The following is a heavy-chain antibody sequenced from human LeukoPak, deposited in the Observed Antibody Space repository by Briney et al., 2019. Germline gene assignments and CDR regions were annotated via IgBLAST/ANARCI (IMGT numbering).Heavy chain of an antibody. Sequence: ASVKVSCTASGYSFVNYGIMWVRQAPGQGLEWMGWTHNCITKYTEKVQGRVSMTTNTTTSTAYMELGGPRSEDTATYYCAKGRGMYNNFWSGSDSWGPGTLVIVSS. CDR2: THNCIT. CDR1: GYSFVNYG. D-gene: IGHD3-3*01. V-gene: IGHV1-18*01. J-gene: IGHJ4*02. CDR3: AKGRGMYNNFWSGSDS.